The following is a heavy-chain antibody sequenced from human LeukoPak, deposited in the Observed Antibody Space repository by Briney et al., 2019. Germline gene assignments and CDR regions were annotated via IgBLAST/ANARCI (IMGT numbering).Heavy chain of an antibody. CDR3: ARLSSGSHYGETYYYYYMDV. CDR2: IYPGGSDT. V-gene: IGHV5-51*01. Sequence: PGESLKISCKGSGYTFTSYWIAWVRQMPGKGLEWMGIIYPGGSDTRYSPSFQGQVTISADKSINTAYLQWSSLKASDTAMYYCARLSSGSHYGETYYYYYMDVWGKGTTVTVSS. CDR1: GYTFTSYW. J-gene: IGHJ6*03. D-gene: IGHD1-26*01.